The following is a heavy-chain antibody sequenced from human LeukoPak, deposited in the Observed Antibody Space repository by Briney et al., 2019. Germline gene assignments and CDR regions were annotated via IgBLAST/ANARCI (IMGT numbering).Heavy chain of an antibody. CDR1: GYSISSGYY. CDR3: ARYSSGWYNGFDI. J-gene: IGHJ3*02. D-gene: IGHD6-19*01. CDR2: IYHSGST. V-gene: IGHV4-38-2*01. Sequence: SETLSLTCAVSGYSISSGYYWGWIRQPPGKGLEWIGSIYHSGSTYYNPSLKSRVTISVDTSKNQFSLKLSSVTAADTAVYYCARYSSGWYNGFDIWGQGTMVTVSS.